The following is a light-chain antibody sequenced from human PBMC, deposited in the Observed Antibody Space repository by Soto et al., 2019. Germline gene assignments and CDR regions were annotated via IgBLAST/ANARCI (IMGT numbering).Light chain of an antibody. Sequence: EIVLTQSPGTLSLSPGERATLSCRASQSVSSSSLAWYQQRPGQAPRLLIFTASSRATGTPDRFSGSGSGTKFTLSISSLQSEDFAVYYCQQYNNWPITFGQGTRLEIK. V-gene: IGKV3-20*01. CDR2: TAS. CDR1: QSVSSSS. CDR3: QQYNNWPIT. J-gene: IGKJ5*01.